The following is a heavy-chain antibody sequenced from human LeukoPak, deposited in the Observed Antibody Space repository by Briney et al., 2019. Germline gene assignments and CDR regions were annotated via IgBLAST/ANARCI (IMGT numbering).Heavy chain of an antibody. CDR2: ISGSGGST. J-gene: IGHJ4*02. CDR3: AKADRYRGYFDY. Sequence: GGSLRLSCAASGFTFSSYAMSWVRQAPGQGLELVSAISGSGGSTYYADSVKGRFTITRDNSQNTLYLQMNRLRAEDTAVYYCAKADRYRGYFDYWGQGTLVTVSS. D-gene: IGHD1-26*01. V-gene: IGHV3-23*01. CDR1: GFTFSSYA.